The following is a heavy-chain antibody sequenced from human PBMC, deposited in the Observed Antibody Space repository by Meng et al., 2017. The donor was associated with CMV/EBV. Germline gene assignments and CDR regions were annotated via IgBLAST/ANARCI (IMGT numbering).Heavy chain of an antibody. D-gene: IGHD3-10*01. Sequence: SGFTFSSYAVHWVRQAPGKGLEWVAVISYDGSNKYYADSVKGRFTISRDNSKNTLYLQMNSLRAEDTAVYYCARDFETTMVRGVIGYWGQGTLVTVSS. J-gene: IGHJ4*02. V-gene: IGHV3-30*04. CDR1: GFTFSSYA. CDR2: ISYDGSNK. CDR3: ARDFETTMVRGVIGY.